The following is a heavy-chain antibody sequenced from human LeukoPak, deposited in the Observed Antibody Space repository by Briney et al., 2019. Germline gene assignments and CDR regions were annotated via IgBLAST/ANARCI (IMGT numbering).Heavy chain of an antibody. CDR1: GGSISSADFY. J-gene: IGHJ4*02. CDR3: ARGSDFFDY. V-gene: IGHV4-31*11. CDR2: IYYSGSA. Sequence: ASETLSLTCAVSGGSISSADFYWSWIRQHPGKGLEWIRFIYYSGSAYYNPSLKSRVSISIDTSKNQFSLTLNSVTAADTAVYYCARGSDFFDYWGQGTLVTVSS.